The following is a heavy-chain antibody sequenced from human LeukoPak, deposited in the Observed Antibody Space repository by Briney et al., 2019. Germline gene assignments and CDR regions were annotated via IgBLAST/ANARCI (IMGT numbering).Heavy chain of an antibody. CDR1: GGTFSSYA. V-gene: IGHV1-69*01. CDR2: IIPIFGTA. Sequence: SVKVPCKASGGTFSSYAISWVRQAPGQGLEWMGGIIPIFGTANYAQKFQGRVTITADESTSTAYMELSSLRSEDTAVYYCARLRLDLPPDIVVVPAAMDDYWGQGTLVTVSS. CDR3: ARLRLDLPPDIVVVPAAMDDY. J-gene: IGHJ4*02. D-gene: IGHD2-2*01.